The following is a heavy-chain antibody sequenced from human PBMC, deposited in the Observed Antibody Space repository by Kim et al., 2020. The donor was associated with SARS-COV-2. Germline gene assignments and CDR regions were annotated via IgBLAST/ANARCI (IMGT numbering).Heavy chain of an antibody. CDR3: ASTGYYDSSGFTDWYFDL. J-gene: IGHJ2*01. Sequence: KSRVTISVDTSKNQFSLKLSSVTAADTAVYYCASTGYYDSSGFTDWYFDLWGRGTLVTVSS. V-gene: IGHV4-30-2*04. D-gene: IGHD3-22*01.